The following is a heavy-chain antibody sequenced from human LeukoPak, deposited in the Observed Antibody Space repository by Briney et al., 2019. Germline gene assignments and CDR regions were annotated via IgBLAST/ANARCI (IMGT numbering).Heavy chain of an antibody. V-gene: IGHV3-33*01. CDR2: IWHDGSNK. CDR3: ARERVAGTSYYYYYGMDV. CDR1: GFTFSSYG. Sequence: PGRSLTLSCAASGFTFSSYGMHCVRQAPGKGLEWVAVIWHDGSNKYYAASVKGRFTISRDNSKNTLYLQMNSQRAEDTAVYYCARERVAGTSYYYYYGMDVWGQGTTVTVSS. J-gene: IGHJ6*02. D-gene: IGHD6-19*01.